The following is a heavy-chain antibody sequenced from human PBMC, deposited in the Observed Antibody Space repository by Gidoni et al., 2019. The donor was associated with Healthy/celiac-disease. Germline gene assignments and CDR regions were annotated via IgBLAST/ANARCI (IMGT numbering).Heavy chain of an antibody. Sequence: QVQLQQWGAGLLKPSETLSLTCAVYGGSFSGYYWSWIRQPPGKGLEWIGEINHSGSTNYNPSLKSRVTISVDTSKNQFSLKLSSVTAADTAVYYCARQGGSRVRGVTEGNWFDPWGQGTLVTVSS. CDR1: GGSFSGYY. J-gene: IGHJ5*02. CDR3: ARQGGSRVRGVTEGNWFDP. CDR2: INHSGST. D-gene: IGHD3-10*01. V-gene: IGHV4-34*01.